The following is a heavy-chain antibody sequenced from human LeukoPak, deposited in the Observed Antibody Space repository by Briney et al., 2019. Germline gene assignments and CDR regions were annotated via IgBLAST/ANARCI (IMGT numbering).Heavy chain of an antibody. CDR3: ARTAIGYSDSSGYYFDY. D-gene: IGHD3-22*01. CDR2: ISGSNSYI. V-gene: IGHV3-21*01. Sequence: GGSLILSCAASGFTLSDYSINWVRQAPGKGLEWVSSISGSNSYIYYANSVKGRFTISRDNAKNSLYLQMNGLRAEDPAVYYCARTAIGYSDSSGYYFDYWGQGTLVTVSS. CDR1: GFTLSDYS. J-gene: IGHJ4*02.